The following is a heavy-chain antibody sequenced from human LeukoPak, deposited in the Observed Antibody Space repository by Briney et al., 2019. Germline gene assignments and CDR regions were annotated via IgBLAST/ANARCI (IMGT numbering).Heavy chain of an antibody. CDR2: IYYSGST. D-gene: IGHD6-19*01. Sequence: SETLSLTCTVSGGSISSSSYYWGWIRQPPGKGLEWIGSIYYSGSTYYNPSLKSRVTISVDTSKNQFSLKLSSVTAADTAVYYCARRGAVAGTGYYFDYWGQGTLVTVSS. CDR3: ARRGAVAGTGYYFDY. CDR1: GGSISSSSYY. V-gene: IGHV4-39*01. J-gene: IGHJ4*02.